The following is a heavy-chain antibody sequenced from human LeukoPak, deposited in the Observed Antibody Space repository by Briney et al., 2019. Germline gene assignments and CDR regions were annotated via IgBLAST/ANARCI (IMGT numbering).Heavy chain of an antibody. CDR1: GFTFSVTW. V-gene: IGHV3-21*01. D-gene: IGHD5-18*01. Sequence: PGGSLRLSCAASGFTFSVTWMSWVRQAPGKGLEWVSSISSSSSSIYYADSVKGRFTISRDNAKNSLYLQMNSLRAEDTAVYYCARASGDIVETATMGSYWGQGTLVTVSS. CDR2: ISSSSSSI. CDR3: ARASGDIVETATMGSY. J-gene: IGHJ4*02.